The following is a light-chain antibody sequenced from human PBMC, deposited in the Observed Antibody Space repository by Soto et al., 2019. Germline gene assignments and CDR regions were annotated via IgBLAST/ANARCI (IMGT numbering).Light chain of an antibody. J-gene: IGLJ1*01. CDR2: GNN. V-gene: IGLV1-40*01. CDR3: CSYAGSYTYV. CDR1: SANIGAAYN. Sequence: QSVLTQPPSVSGAPGQRVTISCTGSSANIGAAYNVDWYQQLPGTAPKLLIYGNNNRPSGVPDRFSGSKSGNTASLTISGLQAEDEADYYCCSYAGSYTYVFGTGTKVTVL.